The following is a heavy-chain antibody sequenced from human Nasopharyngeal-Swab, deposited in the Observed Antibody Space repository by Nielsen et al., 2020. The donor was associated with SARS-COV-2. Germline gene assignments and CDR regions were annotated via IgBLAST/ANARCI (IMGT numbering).Heavy chain of an antibody. CDR3: ARMTTVTIIDY. Sequence: WIRQPPGKAPEWLALTYWDDDKRYSPSLKSRLTITKDTSKNQVVLTMTNMDPVDTATHYCARMTTVTIIDYWGQGTLVTVSS. D-gene: IGHD4-17*01. J-gene: IGHJ4*02. CDR2: TYWDDDK. V-gene: IGHV2-5*02.